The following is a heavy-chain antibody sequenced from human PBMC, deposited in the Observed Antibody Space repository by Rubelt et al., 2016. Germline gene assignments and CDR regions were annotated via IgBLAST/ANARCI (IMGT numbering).Heavy chain of an antibody. Sequence: EVQLVESGGGLVQPGRSLRLSCAASGFSFSDSAIHWVRQTSGKGLEWVGRIRSKANGYGTAYVASVKGRFTISRDDSRNTAYLQMNGLKTEDTAVYYCSRLRGYCTNGVCPPVEWGQGTLVTVSS. CDR1: GFSFSDSA. CDR2: IRSKANGYGT. CDR3: SRLRGYCTNGVCPPVE. V-gene: IGHV3-73*01. J-gene: IGHJ4*02. D-gene: IGHD2-8*01.